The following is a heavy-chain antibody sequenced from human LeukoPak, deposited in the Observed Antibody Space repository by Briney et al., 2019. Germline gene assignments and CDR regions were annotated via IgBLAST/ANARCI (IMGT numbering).Heavy chain of an antibody. Sequence: GGSLRLSCAASGFTYSRYWMHWVRQAPGKGLMWVSRISPDGSTTLYADSVKGRFTISRDNAKNTLYLQMNSLGAEDTAVYYCAKDHGRLGGQGTLVSVST. D-gene: IGHD5-12*01. CDR3: AKDHGRL. CDR1: GFTYSRYW. V-gene: IGHV3-74*03. CDR2: ISPDGSTT. J-gene: IGHJ4*02.